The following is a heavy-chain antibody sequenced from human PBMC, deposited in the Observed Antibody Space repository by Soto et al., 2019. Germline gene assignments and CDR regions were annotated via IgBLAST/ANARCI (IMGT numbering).Heavy chain of an antibody. Sequence: PSETLSLTCTVSGGSISSNNYYWGWIRQPPGKGLEWIGNIYYSGTTYYNPSLGSRVTMSVDTSKNQFSLKLSSVTAADTAVYYCARHLTYCSAGSCYSDFPYYGMDVWGQGTTVTVS. J-gene: IGHJ6*02. V-gene: IGHV4-39*01. CDR3: ARHLTYCSAGSCYSDFPYYGMDV. CDR2: IYYSGTT. D-gene: IGHD2-15*01. CDR1: GGSISSNNYY.